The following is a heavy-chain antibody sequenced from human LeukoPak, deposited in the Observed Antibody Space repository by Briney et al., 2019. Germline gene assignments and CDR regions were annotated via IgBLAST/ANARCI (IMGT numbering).Heavy chain of an antibody. J-gene: IGHJ6*04. CDR2: INPNSGGT. CDR1: GYTFTGYY. D-gene: IGHD3-22*01. CDR3: ARAGDSSGYSLTDV. V-gene: IGHV1-2*02. Sequence: ASVKVSCKASGYTFTGYYMHWVRQAPGQGLEWMGWINPNSGGTNYAQKFQGRVTMTRDTSISTAYMELSRLRSDDTAVYYCARAGDSSGYSLTDVWGKGTTVTVSS.